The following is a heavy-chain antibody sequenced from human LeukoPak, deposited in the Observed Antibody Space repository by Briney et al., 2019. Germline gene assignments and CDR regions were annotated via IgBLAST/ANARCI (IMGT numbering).Heavy chain of an antibody. Sequence: GGSLRLSCAASGFTFSSYSMNWVRQAPGKGLEWVSGISGSGGNRYYADSVKGRSTISRDNSKNTLYLQMNSLRAEDTAVYYCAKDDNYIRFLSWGQGTLVTVSS. V-gene: IGHV3-23*01. CDR3: AKDDNYIRFLS. CDR1: GFTFSSYS. D-gene: IGHD3-16*01. CDR2: ISGSGGNR. J-gene: IGHJ5*02.